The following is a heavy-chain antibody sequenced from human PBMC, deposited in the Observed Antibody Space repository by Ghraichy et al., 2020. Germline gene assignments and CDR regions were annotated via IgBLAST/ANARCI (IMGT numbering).Heavy chain of an antibody. CDR3: ARVNYFDSSGYFYDDY. CDR2: IYYSGTT. V-gene: IGHV4-61*01. J-gene: IGHJ4*02. D-gene: IGHD3-22*01. Sequence: GSLRLSCTVSGDSVSGGNYYWSWIRQPPGKGLEWIGYIYYSGTTNYNPSLKSRVTISIDTSRNHFSLRLSSFTASDTAVYYCARVNYFDSSGYFYDDYWGQGILVSVSS. CDR1: GDSVSGGNYY.